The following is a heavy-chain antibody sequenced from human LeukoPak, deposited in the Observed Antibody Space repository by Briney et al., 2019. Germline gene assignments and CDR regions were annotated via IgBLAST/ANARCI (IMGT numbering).Heavy chain of an antibody. D-gene: IGHD3-9*01. CDR3: ARVGLTSDY. CDR2: INHSGST. J-gene: IGHJ4*02. Sequence: PSETLSLTCAVYGGSFSGYYWSWIRQPPGQGLEWIGEINHSGSTNYNPSLESRDTISVDTSKNQSSLKLSSVTAADTAVYYCARVGLTSDYWGQGTLVTVSS. V-gene: IGHV4-34*01. CDR1: GGSFSGYY.